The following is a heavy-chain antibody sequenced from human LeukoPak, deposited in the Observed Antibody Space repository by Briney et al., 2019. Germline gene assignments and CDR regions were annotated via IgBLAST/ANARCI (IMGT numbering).Heavy chain of an antibody. J-gene: IGHJ6*02. CDR1: GYTFTSYG. CDR2: MSAYNGNT. CDR3: ARDGYYYGSGSYYDYYYYGMDV. D-gene: IGHD3-10*01. V-gene: IGHV1-18*01. Sequence: AASVKVSCKASGYTFTSYGFNWVRQAPGQGLEWMGWMSAYNGNTNYAQKLQGRVTMTTDTSTSTAYMELRSLRSDDTAVYYCARDGYYYGSGSYYDYYYYGMDVWGQGITVTVSS.